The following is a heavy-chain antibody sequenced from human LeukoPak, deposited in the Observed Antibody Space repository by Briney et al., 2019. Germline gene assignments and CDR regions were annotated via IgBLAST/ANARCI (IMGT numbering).Heavy chain of an antibody. D-gene: IGHD5-24*01. CDR2: ISGSCGST. V-gene: IGHV3-53*01. Sequence: GGSLRLSCAAFGFTVSSSYVSWVRQAPGQGLEWVSAISGSCGSTYYADPVKGRFTISRDNSKNTLYLQMNSLRAEDTAVYYCARSRDGHNYYYYGMDVWGQGTTVTVSS. J-gene: IGHJ6*02. CDR3: ARSRDGHNYYYYGMDV. CDR1: GFTVSSSY.